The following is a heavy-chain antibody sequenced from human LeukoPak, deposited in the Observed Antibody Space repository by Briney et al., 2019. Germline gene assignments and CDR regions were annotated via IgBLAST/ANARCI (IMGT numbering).Heavy chain of an antibody. J-gene: IGHJ2*01. Sequence: PGRSLRLSCAASGFTFDDYAIHWVRQAPGKGLEWVSGLSWNSGSVGYADSVRGRFTISRDNAKNSLYLQMNSLRPEDTALYYCVKDDRCGYLYWYFDLRGRGTPVTVSS. D-gene: IGHD3-22*01. CDR2: LSWNSGSV. V-gene: IGHV3-9*01. CDR1: GFTFDDYA. CDR3: VKDDRCGYLYWYFDL.